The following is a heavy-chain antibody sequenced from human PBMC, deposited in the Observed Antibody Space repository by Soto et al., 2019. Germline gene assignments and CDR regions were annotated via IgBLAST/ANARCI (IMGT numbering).Heavy chain of an antibody. V-gene: IGHV1-69*01. D-gene: IGHD4-17*01. CDR2: IIPIFGTA. CDR1: GGTFSSYA. Sequence: QVHLVQSGAEVKKPGSSVKVSCKASGGTFSSYAISWVRQAPGQGLEWMGGIIPIFGTANYAQKFQGRVTMTADESTSTAYMELRSLRYEDTAVYYCASSYYGDHHYSYYYGMDVWGQGTTVTFSS. CDR3: ASSYYGDHHYSYYYGMDV. J-gene: IGHJ6*02.